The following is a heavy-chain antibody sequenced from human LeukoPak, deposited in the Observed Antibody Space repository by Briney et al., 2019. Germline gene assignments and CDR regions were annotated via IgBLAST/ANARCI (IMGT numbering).Heavy chain of an antibody. CDR2: ISYDGSNK. CDR1: GFTFSTYT. CDR3: AKDTGSVSYESGGY. J-gene: IGHJ4*02. D-gene: IGHD1-26*01. V-gene: IGHV3-30-3*01. Sequence: GGSLRLSCAASGFTFSTYTMHWVRQAPGKGLEWVAVISYDGSNKYYADSVKGRFTISRDNSKNTLNLQMNSLRAEDTAVYYCAKDTGSVSYESGGYWGQGTLVTVSS.